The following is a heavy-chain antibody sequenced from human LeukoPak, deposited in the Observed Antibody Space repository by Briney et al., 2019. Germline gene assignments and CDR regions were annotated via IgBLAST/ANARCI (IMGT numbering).Heavy chain of an antibody. CDR2: INHSGST. CDR3: ARNIAAAGIWFDP. V-gene: IGHV4-34*01. CDR1: GGSFSGYY. Sequence: PSETLSLTCAVYGGSFSGYYWIWIRQPPGKGLEWIGEINHSGSTNYNPSLKSRVTISVDTSKNQFSLKLSSVTAADTAVYYCARNIAAAGIWFDPWGQGTLVTVSS. J-gene: IGHJ5*02. D-gene: IGHD6-13*01.